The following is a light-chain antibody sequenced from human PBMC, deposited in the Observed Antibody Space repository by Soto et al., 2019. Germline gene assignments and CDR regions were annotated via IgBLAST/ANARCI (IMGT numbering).Light chain of an antibody. CDR1: QRVSSGY. Sequence: EIVLTQSPGTLSLSPGERATLSCRASQRVSSGYLAWYQQKPGQTPRLLIYGASGRATGIPDRFSGSGSGTDFTLTISRLEPEDFVVYYCQQYNNWRTFGQGTKVDIK. CDR2: GAS. CDR3: QQYNNWRT. V-gene: IGKV3-20*01. J-gene: IGKJ1*01.